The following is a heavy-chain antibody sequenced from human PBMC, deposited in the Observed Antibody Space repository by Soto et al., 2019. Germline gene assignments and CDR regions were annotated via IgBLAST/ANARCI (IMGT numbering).Heavy chain of an antibody. D-gene: IGHD3-9*01. V-gene: IGHV4-59*01. CDR2: IYYSGST. Sequence: PSETLSLTCTVSGGSISSYYWSWIRQPPGKGLEWIGYIYYSGSTNYNPSLKSRVTISVDTSKNQFSLKLSSVTAADTAAYYCASWKPDYDILTGYYSEDYYYYMDVWGKGTTVTVSS. CDR1: GGSISSYY. CDR3: ASWKPDYDILTGYYSEDYYYYMDV. J-gene: IGHJ6*03.